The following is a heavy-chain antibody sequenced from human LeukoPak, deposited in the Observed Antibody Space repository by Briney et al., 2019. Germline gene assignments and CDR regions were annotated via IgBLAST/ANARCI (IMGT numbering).Heavy chain of an antibody. Sequence: GGSLRLSCAASGFTFSTYWMHWVRQAPGKGLVWVSHINSDGSRITYADSVRGRFTISRDNAKNSLYLQMNSLRAEDTAVYYCARDARDSSGFYHYYFDYWGQGTLVTVSS. V-gene: IGHV3-74*01. CDR1: GFTFSTYW. CDR3: ARDARDSSGFYHYYFDY. J-gene: IGHJ4*02. CDR2: INSDGSRI. D-gene: IGHD3-22*01.